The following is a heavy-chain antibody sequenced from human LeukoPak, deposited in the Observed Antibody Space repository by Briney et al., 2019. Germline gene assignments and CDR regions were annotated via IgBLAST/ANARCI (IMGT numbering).Heavy chain of an antibody. J-gene: IGHJ4*02. CDR3: ARGPYYYGSRSYSGYFDY. CDR1: GRSFSAYY. CDR2: ITHSGST. V-gene: IGHV4-34*01. Sequence: SETLSLTCAVYGRSFSAYYWSWIRQPPGKGLKWIGEITHSGSTTSNPSLKTRLTIPSDTSNNQFHLKLNYMTPAAHAVYYCARGPYYYGSRSYSGYFDYWGPGTLVTVSS. D-gene: IGHD3-10*01.